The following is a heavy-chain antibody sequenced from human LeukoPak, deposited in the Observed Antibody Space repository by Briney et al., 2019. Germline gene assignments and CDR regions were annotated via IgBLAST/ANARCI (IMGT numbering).Heavy chain of an antibody. CDR3: ARDYDILTGYYMEAYYYYGMDV. Sequence: ASVKVSCKASGYTFTSYGISWVRQAPGQGLEWMGWISAYNGNTNYAQKLQGRVTMTTDTSTSTAYMELRSLRSDDTAVYYCARDYDILTGYYMEAYYYYGMDVWGQGTTVTVSS. D-gene: IGHD3-9*01. V-gene: IGHV1-18*01. CDR2: ISAYNGNT. CDR1: GYTFTSYG. J-gene: IGHJ6*02.